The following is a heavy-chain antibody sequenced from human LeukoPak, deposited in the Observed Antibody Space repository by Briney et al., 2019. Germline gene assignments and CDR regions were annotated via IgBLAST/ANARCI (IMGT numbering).Heavy chain of an antibody. V-gene: IGHV3-48*03. CDR3: ARSSSSSWYLDY. Sequence: GGSLRLSCAASGFTFSSYEMNWVRQAPGKGLEWVSYISSNGSTIYYADSVKGRFTISRDNAKNSLYLQMNSLRAEDTAVYYCARSSSSSWYLDYWGQGTLVTVSS. D-gene: IGHD6-13*01. CDR1: GFTFSSYE. J-gene: IGHJ4*02. CDR2: ISSNGSTI.